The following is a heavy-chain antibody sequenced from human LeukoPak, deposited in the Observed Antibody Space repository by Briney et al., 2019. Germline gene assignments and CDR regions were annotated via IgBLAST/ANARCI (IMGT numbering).Heavy chain of an antibody. Sequence: ASVKVSCKASGGTFSSYAISWVRQAPGQGLEWMGRIIPILGIANYAQKFQGRVTITADKSTSTAYMELSSLRSEDTAVYYCARDPRGAATKYFQHWGQGTLVTVSS. J-gene: IGHJ1*01. D-gene: IGHD2-15*01. CDR2: IIPILGIA. CDR1: GGTFSSYA. V-gene: IGHV1-69*04. CDR3: ARDPRGAATKYFQH.